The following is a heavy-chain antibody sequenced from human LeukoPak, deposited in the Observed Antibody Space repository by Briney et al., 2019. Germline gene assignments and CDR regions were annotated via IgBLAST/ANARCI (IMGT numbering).Heavy chain of an antibody. CDR2: INPSGGST. CDR3: AGAREVVRFDP. CDR1: GYTFTSYY. J-gene: IGHJ5*02. V-gene: IGHV1-46*01. D-gene: IGHD2-2*01. Sequence: ASVKVSCKASGYTFTSYYMHWVRQAPGQGLEWMGIINPSGGSTSYAQKFQGRVTMTRDMSTSTVYMELSSLRSEDTAVYYCAGAREVVRFDPWGQGTLVTVSS.